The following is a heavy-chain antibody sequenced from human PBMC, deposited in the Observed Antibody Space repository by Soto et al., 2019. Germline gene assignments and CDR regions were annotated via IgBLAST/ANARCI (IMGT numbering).Heavy chain of an antibody. V-gene: IGHV3-21*01. Sequence: PGRSLRLSCAASGFTFSSYSINWVRQAPGKGREWVSSISSSSSYIYYADSVKGGFTISRDNAKNSLYLQMNSLRAEDTAVYYCARDWDHCGGDCYSSSNYYYYGMDVWGQGTTVTVSS. J-gene: IGHJ6*02. CDR1: GFTFSSYS. D-gene: IGHD2-21*02. CDR3: ARDWDHCGGDCYSSSNYYYYGMDV. CDR2: ISSSSSYI.